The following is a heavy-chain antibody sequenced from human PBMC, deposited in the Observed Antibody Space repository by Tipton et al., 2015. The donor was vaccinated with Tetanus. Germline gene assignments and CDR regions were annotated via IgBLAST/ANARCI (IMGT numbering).Heavy chain of an antibody. Sequence: LRLSCTVSGGSISSDAHYWSWIRQAPGKGLEWLGYISHSGTTNYNPSLMSRVTLSLDTARGQFSLKLTSVTAADAAVYFCARGRRDFAYDSRGFYSPLYYFDNWGQGLRVTVSS. V-gene: IGHV4-30-4*01. D-gene: IGHD3-22*01. CDR3: ARGRRDFAYDSRGFYSPLYYFDN. CDR1: GGSISSDAHY. CDR2: ISHSGTT. J-gene: IGHJ4*02.